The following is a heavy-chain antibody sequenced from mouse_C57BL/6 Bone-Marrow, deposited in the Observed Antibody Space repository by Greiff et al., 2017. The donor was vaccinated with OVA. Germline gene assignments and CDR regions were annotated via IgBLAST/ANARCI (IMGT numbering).Heavy chain of an antibody. D-gene: IGHD1-1*01. CDR2: ISYDGSN. J-gene: IGHJ4*01. CDR3: ARGLLRGYYAMDY. Sequence: DVKLVESGPGLVKPSQSLSLTCSVTGYSITSGYYWNWIRQFPGNKLEWMGYISYDGSNNYNPSLKNRISITRDTSKNQFFLKLNSVTTEDTATYYCARGLLRGYYAMDYWGQGTSVTVSS. V-gene: IGHV3-6*01. CDR1: GYSITSGYY.